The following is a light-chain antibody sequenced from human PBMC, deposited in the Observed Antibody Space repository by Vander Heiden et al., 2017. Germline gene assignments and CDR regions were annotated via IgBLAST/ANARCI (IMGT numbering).Light chain of an antibody. J-gene: IGKJ4*01. CDR1: QSLLHSNGYNY. CDR3: MQALQNPMLI. CDR2: LGS. Sequence: DMVMTQSPLSLPVTPGEPASISCRSSQSLLHSNGYNYLDWYLQKPGQSPQLLIYLGSNRASGVPDRFSGSGSGTDFTLKISRVEAEDVGVYYCMQALQNPMLIFGGGTKVEI. V-gene: IGKV2-28*01.